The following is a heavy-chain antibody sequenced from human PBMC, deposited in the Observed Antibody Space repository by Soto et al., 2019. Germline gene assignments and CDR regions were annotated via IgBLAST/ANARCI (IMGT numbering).Heavy chain of an antibody. CDR1: GGSFSGYY. Sequence: ETLSLTCAVYGGSFSGYYWSWIRQPPGKGLEWVGEINHSGSTNYNLSLKSRVTTSVDTSKNQFSLKLSSVTAADTAVYYCARARAGYCSGGGCHPHYSHGMEVWGKGTKVTVSS. V-gene: IGHV4-34*01. D-gene: IGHD2-8*02. J-gene: IGHJ6*04. CDR2: INHSGST. CDR3: ARARAGYCSGGGCHPHYSHGMEV.